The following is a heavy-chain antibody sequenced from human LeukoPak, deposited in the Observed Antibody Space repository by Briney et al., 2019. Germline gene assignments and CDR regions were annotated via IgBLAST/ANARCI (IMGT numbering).Heavy chain of an antibody. CDR1: GDSISSSSYY. V-gene: IGHV4-39*01. CDR2: VYHSGST. Sequence: NSSETLSLTCTVSGDSISSSSYYWGWIRQPPGKGLEWIGSVYHSGSTYHTPSLKSRVTISVDTSKNQFSLKLSSVTAADTAMYYCARTYYGGNSPLFDYWGQGTLVTVSS. CDR3: ARTYYGGNSPLFDY. D-gene: IGHD4-23*01. J-gene: IGHJ4*02.